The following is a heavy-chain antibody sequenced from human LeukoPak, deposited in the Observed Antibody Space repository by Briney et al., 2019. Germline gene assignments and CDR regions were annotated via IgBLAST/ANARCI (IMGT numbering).Heavy chain of an antibody. V-gene: IGHV3-53*01. CDR3: ARGLFLSGYLDAFDI. J-gene: IGHJ3*02. CDR2: IYNDGRT. Sequence: SGGSLRLSCVISGYTFTHYGFHWVRQAPGKGLEWVSLIYNDGRTYYADSVKGRCTISRDNLKNVLYLQMNSLKVEDTALYYCARGLFLSGYLDAFDIWGQGTVVTVSS. D-gene: IGHD3-22*01. CDR1: GYTFTHYG.